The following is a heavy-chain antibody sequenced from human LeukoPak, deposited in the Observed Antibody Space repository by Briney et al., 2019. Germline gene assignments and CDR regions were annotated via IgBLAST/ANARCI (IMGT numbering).Heavy chain of an antibody. V-gene: IGHV4-61*08. D-gene: IGHD5-18*01. J-gene: IGHJ5*02. CDR3: AGGYSYGTAYA. CDR1: GGSISSGGYY. Sequence: SETLSLTCTVSGGSISSGGYYWSWIRQPPGKGLEWIGYIYYSGSTNYNPSLKSRVTISVDTSKNQFSLKLSSVTAADTAVYYCAGGYSYGTAYAWGQGTLVTVSS. CDR2: IYYSGST.